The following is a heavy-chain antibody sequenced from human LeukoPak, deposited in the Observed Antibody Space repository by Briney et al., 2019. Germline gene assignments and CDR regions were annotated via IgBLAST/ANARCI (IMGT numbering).Heavy chain of an antibody. J-gene: IGHJ4*02. D-gene: IGHD3-10*01. V-gene: IGHV1-69*05. Sequence: SVKVSCKASGGTFSSYAISWVRQAPGQGLEWMGGIIPIFGTANYAQKFQGRVTITTDESTSTAYMELSSLRSEDTAVYYCARVHRVTFLLRYYFDYWGQGTLVTVSS. CDR1: GGTFSSYA. CDR2: IIPIFGTA. CDR3: ARVHRVTFLLRYYFDY.